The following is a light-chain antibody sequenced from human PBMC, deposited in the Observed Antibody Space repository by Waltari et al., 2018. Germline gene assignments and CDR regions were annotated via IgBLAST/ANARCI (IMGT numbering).Light chain of an antibody. CDR2: EVN. CDR3: CSYAGSYTWV. J-gene: IGLJ3*02. Sequence: QSALTQPASVSGSPGQSITIHCTGTSSDVGSYHYVSWYQQHPGKTPRLMIYEVNNRPSGVSNRFSASKSGNTASLTISGLRAEDEAEYYCCSYAGSYTWVFGGGTKLTVV. CDR1: SSDVGSYHY. V-gene: IGLV2-14*01.